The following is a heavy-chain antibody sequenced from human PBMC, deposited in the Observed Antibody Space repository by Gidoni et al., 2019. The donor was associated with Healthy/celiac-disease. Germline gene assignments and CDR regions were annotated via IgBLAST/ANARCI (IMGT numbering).Heavy chain of an antibody. CDR2: INHSGST. V-gene: IGHV4-34*01. CDR1: GGSFRGYY. J-gene: IGHJ4*02. Sequence: QVQLQQWGAGLLKPSETLSRTCAVYGGSFRGYYWSWIRQPPGKGLEWIGEINHSGSTNYNPSLKSRVTISVDTSKNQFSLKLSSVTAADTAVYYCARGGDSSPFDYWGQGTLVTVSS. CDR3: ARGGDSSPFDY. D-gene: IGHD6-13*01.